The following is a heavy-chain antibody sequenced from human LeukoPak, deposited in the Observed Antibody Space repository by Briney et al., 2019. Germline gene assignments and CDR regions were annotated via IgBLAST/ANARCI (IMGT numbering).Heavy chain of an antibody. CDR3: ARDRFGYYDSSGYYSFDY. V-gene: IGHV3-21*05. J-gene: IGHJ4*02. CDR2: ISSSSSYI. Sequence: GGSLRLSCAASGFTFSSYSMNWVRQAPGKGLEWVSYISSSSSYIYYADSVKGRFTISRDNAKNSLYLQMNSLRAEDTAVYYCARDRFGYYDSSGYYSFDYWGQGTLVTVSS. D-gene: IGHD3-22*01. CDR1: GFTFSSYS.